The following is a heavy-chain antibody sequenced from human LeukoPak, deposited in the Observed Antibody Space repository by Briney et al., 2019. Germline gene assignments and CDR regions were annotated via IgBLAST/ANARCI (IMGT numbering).Heavy chain of an antibody. Sequence: PGGSLRLSCAASGFTFSSYSMNWVRQAPGKGLEWVSSISSGSSYIYYADSVKGRFTISRDNAKNSLYLQMNSLRAEDTAVYYCARERRTTYNWFDPWGQGTLVTVSS. CDR2: ISSGSSYI. D-gene: IGHD1-7*01. V-gene: IGHV3-21*01. CDR3: ARERRTTYNWFDP. CDR1: GFTFSSYS. J-gene: IGHJ5*02.